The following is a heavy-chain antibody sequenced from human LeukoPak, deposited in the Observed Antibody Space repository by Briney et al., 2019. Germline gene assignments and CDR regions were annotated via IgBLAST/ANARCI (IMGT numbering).Heavy chain of an antibody. CDR1: GGSFSGYY. D-gene: IGHD4-11*01. CDR3: ARGGLVEYSNYRYYYYYYGMDV. V-gene: IGHV4-59*10. CDR2: IYTSGST. J-gene: IGHJ6*02. Sequence: SSETLSLTCAVYGGSFSGYYWSWIRQPAGKGLEWIGRIYTSGSTNYNPSLKSRVTVSVDTSKNQFSLKLSSVTAADTAVYYCARGGLVEYSNYRYYYYYYGMDVWGQGTTVTVSS.